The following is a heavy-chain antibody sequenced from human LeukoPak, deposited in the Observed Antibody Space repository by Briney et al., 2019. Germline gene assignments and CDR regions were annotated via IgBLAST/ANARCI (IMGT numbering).Heavy chain of an antibody. D-gene: IGHD4-17*01. V-gene: IGHV1-69*13. CDR3: ARAVYGDYVGYYFDY. CDR2: IIPIFGTA. Sequence: ASVTVSCKASGGTFSSYAISWVRQAPGQGLEWMGGIIPIFGTANYAQKFQGRVTITADESTSTAYMELSSLRSEDTAVYYCARAVYGDYVGYYFDYWGQGTLVTVSS. J-gene: IGHJ4*02. CDR1: GGTFSSYA.